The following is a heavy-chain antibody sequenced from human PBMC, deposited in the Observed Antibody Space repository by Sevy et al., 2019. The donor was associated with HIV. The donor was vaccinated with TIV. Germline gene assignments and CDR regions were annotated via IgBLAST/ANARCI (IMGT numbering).Heavy chain of an antibody. D-gene: IGHD3-22*01. CDR2: ISSSSSTI. Sequence: VGSLRLSCAASGFTFSSYSMNWVRQAPGKGLEWVSYISSSSSTIYYADSVKGRFTISRDNAKNSLYLQMNSLRDEDTAVYYCARLSLTYDSSGHPGQGAFDIWGQGTMVTVSS. V-gene: IGHV3-48*02. CDR1: GFTFSSYS. J-gene: IGHJ3*02. CDR3: ARLSLTYDSSGHPGQGAFDI.